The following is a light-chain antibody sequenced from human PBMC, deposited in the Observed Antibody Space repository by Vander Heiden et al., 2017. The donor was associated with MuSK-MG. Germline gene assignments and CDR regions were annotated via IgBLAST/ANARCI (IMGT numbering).Light chain of an antibody. CDR1: QSISTY. CDR2: VAS. V-gene: IGKV1-39*01. CDR3: QKSYSTPRT. J-gene: IGKJ1*01. Sequence: DLQMTQSPSSLSASLDDTVTIHCRASQSISTYFNWYPQKPGNAPKLLIYVASSLPSGVPSGFRGRGCGTDFTLTISSLRPEGFATYYCQKSYSTPRTFGQGTKVEIK.